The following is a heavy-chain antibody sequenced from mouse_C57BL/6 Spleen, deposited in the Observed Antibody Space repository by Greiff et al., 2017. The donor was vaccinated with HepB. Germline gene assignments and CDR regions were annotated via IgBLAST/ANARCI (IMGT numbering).Heavy chain of an antibody. D-gene: IGHD1-1*01. J-gene: IGHJ4*01. CDR1: GYTFTSYW. CDR2: IYPGSGST. Sequence: VQLQQSGAELVKPGASVKMSCKASGYTFTSYWITWVKQRPGQGLEWIGDIYPGSGSTNYNEKFKSKATLTVETSSSTAYMQLSSLTSEDSAVYYCARRVDTMDYWGQGTSVTVSS. CDR3: ARRVDTMDY. V-gene: IGHV1-55*01.